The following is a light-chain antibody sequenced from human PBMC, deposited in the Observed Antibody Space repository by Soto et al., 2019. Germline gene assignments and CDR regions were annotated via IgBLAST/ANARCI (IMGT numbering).Light chain of an antibody. CDR1: QNIDNY. CDR2: ATS. J-gene: IGKJ4*02. CDR3: KESYTTPAVR. V-gene: IGKV1-39*01. Sequence: DIQMTQSPSSLSASLGDRVTITCRASQNIDNYLNWYQQKPGKDPKLLIYATSTLQSGVPSRFSGSGSGTEFTLPISSLQAEDFASYFCKESYTTPAVRFGGGTKVEIK.